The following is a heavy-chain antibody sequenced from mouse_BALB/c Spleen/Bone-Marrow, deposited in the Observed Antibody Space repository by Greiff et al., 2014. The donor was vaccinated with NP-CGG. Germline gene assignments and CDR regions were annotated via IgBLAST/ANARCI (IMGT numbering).Heavy chain of an antibody. CDR2: INPGSDIT. V-gene: IGHV1-54*01. CDR3: ARRDYRYDVGPLDY. Sequence: VKLVESGAELVRPGTSAKVSCKASGYAFTNYLIEWVKQRPGQGLEWIGVINPGSDITNYNEKFKGKATLTADKSSSTAYMQFSSLTSDDPAVYFCARRDYRYDVGPLDYWGQGTTLTVSS. D-gene: IGHD2-14*01. J-gene: IGHJ2*01. CDR1: GYAFTNYL.